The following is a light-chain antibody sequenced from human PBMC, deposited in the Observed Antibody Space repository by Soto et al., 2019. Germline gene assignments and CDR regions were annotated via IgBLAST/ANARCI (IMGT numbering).Light chain of an antibody. V-gene: IGLV2-14*01. CDR3: GTWHSNSKTRWV. CDR2: EVT. J-gene: IGLJ3*02. Sequence: QSALTQPASVSGSPGQSITISCTGSSSDVGGHNFVSWYQHHPGKAPKLILYEVTTRPSGVSSRFSGSKSGNTASLTISGLQADDEANYYCGTWHSNSKTRWVFGGGTKLTVL. CDR1: SSDVGGHNF.